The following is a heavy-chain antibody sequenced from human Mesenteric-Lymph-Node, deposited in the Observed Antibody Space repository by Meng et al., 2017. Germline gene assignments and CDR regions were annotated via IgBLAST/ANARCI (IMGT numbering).Heavy chain of an antibody. D-gene: IGHD7-27*01. J-gene: IGHJ4*02. V-gene: IGHV3-74*01. CDR3: ATYRAFTGDVDTDY. Sequence: VQLVEAGGGLVQPGGSLRLSCAASGFTFSSYWMHWVRQAPGKGLVWVSRINSDGSSTSYADSVKGRFTISRDNAKNTLYLQMNSLRAEDTAVYYCATYRAFTGDVDTDYWGQGTLVTVSS. CDR1: GFTFSSYW. CDR2: INSDGSST.